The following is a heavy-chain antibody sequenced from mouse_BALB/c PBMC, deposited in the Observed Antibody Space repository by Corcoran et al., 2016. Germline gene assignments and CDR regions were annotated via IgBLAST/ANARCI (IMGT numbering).Heavy chain of an antibody. Sequence: DVQLQESGPGLVKPSQSLSLTCSVTGYSITSGYYWNWIRQFPGNKLEWMGYISYDGSNNYNPSLKNRISITRDTSKNQFFLKLNSVTTEDTATYYCTRGLLRYWGHGTTLTVSS. V-gene: IGHV3-6*02. CDR1: GYSITSGYY. CDR3: TRGLLRY. CDR2: ISYDGSN. D-gene: IGHD1-1*01. J-gene: IGHJ2*01.